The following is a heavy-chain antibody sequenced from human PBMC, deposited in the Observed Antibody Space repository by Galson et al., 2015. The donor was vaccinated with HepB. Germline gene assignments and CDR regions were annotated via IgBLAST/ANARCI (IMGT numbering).Heavy chain of an antibody. CDR1: RFIFNNYW. D-gene: IGHD4-17*01. CDR3: AKEPVRPKDYGDYGGY. J-gene: IGHJ4*02. V-gene: IGHV3-7*03. Sequence: SLRLSCAASRFIFNNYWMSWVRQAPGKGLEWVANIKQDGSEKKYVDSVKGRFTISRDNAKNSLYLQMNSLRAEDTAVYYCAKEPVRPKDYGDYGGYWGQGTLVTVSS. CDR2: IKQDGSEK.